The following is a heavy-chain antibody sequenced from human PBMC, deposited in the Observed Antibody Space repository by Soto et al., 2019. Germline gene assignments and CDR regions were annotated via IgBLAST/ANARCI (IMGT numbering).Heavy chain of an antibody. J-gene: IGHJ6*02. CDR1: GFTFSSYA. V-gene: IGHV3-23*01. D-gene: IGHD6-13*01. Sequence: GGSLRLSCAASGFTFSSYAMSWVRQAPGKGLEWVSAISGSGGSTYYADSVKGRFTISRGNSKNTLYLQMNSLRAEDTAVYYCAKKASSSWYNTDYYYYYYGMDVWGQGTTVTVSS. CDR3: AKKASSSWYNTDYYYYYYGMDV. CDR2: ISGSGGST.